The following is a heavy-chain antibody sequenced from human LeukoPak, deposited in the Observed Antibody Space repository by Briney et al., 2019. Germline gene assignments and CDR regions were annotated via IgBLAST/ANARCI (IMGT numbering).Heavy chain of an antibody. Sequence: PGGSLRLSCAASGFTFSNFEMNWVRQAPGKGLEWVSYISSSGSTIYYADSVKGRFTISRDNAKNSLYLQMNSLRAEDTAVYYCARAYCSSTSCYPPNYWGQGTLVTVSS. CDR3: ARAYCSSTSCYPPNY. CDR1: GFTFSNFE. D-gene: IGHD2-2*01. J-gene: IGHJ4*02. CDR2: ISSSGSTI. V-gene: IGHV3-48*03.